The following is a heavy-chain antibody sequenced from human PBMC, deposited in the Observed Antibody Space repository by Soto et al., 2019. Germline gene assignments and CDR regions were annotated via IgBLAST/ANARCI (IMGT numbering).Heavy chain of an antibody. V-gene: IGHV5-10-1*01. CDR1: GYSFTSYW. Sequence: PGESLKISCKGSGYSFTSYWISWVRQMPGKGLEWMGRIDPSDSYTNYSPSFQGHVTISADKSISTAYLQWSSLKASDTAMYYCARRLCGPEGSSWYEIDYWSQGTLVTVSS. CDR3: ARRLCGPEGSSWYEIDY. CDR2: IDPSDSYT. J-gene: IGHJ4*02. D-gene: IGHD6-13*01.